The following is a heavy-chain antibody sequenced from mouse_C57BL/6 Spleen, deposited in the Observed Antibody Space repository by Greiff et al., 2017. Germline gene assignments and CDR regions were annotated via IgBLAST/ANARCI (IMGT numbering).Heavy chain of an antibody. D-gene: IGHD2-4*01. CDR2: IDPSDSYT. CDR1: GYTFTSYW. Sequence: VQLQQPGAELVMPGASVKLSCKASGYTFTSYWMHWVKQRPGQGLEWIGEIDPSDSYTNYNQKFKGKSTLTVDKSSSTAYMQLSSLTSEDSAVYYCARKDDYDWFAYWGQGTLVTVSA. CDR3: ARKDDYDWFAY. J-gene: IGHJ3*01. V-gene: IGHV1-69*01.